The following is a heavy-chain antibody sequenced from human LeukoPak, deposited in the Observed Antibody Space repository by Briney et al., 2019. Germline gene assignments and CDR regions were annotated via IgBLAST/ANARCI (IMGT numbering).Heavy chain of an antibody. CDR1: GYTFTSYD. Sequence: ASVKVSCKASGYTFTSYDINWVRQATGQGLEWMGWMNPNSGNTGYAQKFQGRVTITRNTSISTAYMELSSLRSEDTAVYCCARRVALHSSSPPYYFDYWGQGTLVTVSS. CDR2: MNPNSGNT. CDR3: ARRVALHSSSPPYYFDY. D-gene: IGHD6-6*01. J-gene: IGHJ4*02. V-gene: IGHV1-8*03.